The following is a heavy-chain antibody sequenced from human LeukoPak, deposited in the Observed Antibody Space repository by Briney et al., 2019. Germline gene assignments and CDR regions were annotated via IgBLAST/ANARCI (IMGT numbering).Heavy chain of an antibody. J-gene: IGHJ4*02. V-gene: IGHV3-30*04. Sequence: GGSLRLSCAASGFTFSSYAMHWVRQAPGKGLEWVAVISYDGSNKYYADSVRGRFTISRDNSKNTLYLQMNSLRAEDTAVYYCARGGVAAAGIGYYFDYWGQGTLVTVSS. CDR1: GFTFSSYA. D-gene: IGHD6-13*01. CDR3: ARGGVAAAGIGYYFDY. CDR2: ISYDGSNK.